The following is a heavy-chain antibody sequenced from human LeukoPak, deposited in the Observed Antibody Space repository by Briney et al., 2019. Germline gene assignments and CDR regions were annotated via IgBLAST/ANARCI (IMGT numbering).Heavy chain of an antibody. CDR2: IYTSGST. Sequence: SQTLSLTCTVSGGSISSGSYYWSWIRQPAGKGLEWIGRIYTSGSTNYNPSLKSRVTISVDTSKNQFSLKLSSVTAADTAVYYCARDLDVNYFEITMMSHWFDPWGQGTLVTVSS. CDR3: ARDLDVNYFEITMMSHWFDP. D-gene: IGHD3-22*01. V-gene: IGHV4-61*02. J-gene: IGHJ5*02. CDR1: GGSISSGSYY.